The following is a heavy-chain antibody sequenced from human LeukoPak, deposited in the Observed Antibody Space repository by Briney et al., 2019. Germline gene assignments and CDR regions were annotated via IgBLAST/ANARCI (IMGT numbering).Heavy chain of an antibody. CDR1: GFTFSSYA. CDR2: ISYDGSNK. Sequence: GGSLRLSCAASGFTFSSYAMHWVRQAPGKGLEWVAVISYDGSNKYYADSVKGRFTISRDNSKNTLYLQMNSLRAEDTAVYYCAKDPNYYDSSGYFVYWGQGTLVTVSS. CDR3: AKDPNYYDSSGYFVY. V-gene: IGHV3-30-3*01. D-gene: IGHD3-22*01. J-gene: IGHJ4*02.